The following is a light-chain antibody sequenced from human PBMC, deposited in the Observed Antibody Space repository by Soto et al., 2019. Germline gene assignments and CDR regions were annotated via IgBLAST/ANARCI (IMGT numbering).Light chain of an antibody. J-gene: IGKJ5*01. V-gene: IGKV3-15*01. CDR3: EQYNNWFSIT. CDR2: GAS. CDR1: QTISSN. Sequence: DIVMTQSPATLSVSPGERATLSCRASQTISSNLAWYQQKPGQTPRLLIYGASTRAAGIPARFSGSGSGTDFTLTITSLQSEDFAVYYCEQYNNWFSITFGQGTRLEIK.